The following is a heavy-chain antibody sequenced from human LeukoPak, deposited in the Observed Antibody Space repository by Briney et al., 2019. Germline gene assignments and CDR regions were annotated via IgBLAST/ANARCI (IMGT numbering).Heavy chain of an antibody. V-gene: IGHV4-38-2*02. CDR1: GYSISSGYY. CDR2: IYHSGST. D-gene: IGHD3-10*01. Sequence: SETLSLTCTVSGYSISSGYYWGWIRQPPGKGLEWIGSIYHSGSTYYNPSLKSRVTISVDTSKNQFSLKLSSVTAADTAVYYCAREYYYGSGSHSYFDYWGQGTLVTVSS. J-gene: IGHJ4*02. CDR3: AREYYYGSGSHSYFDY.